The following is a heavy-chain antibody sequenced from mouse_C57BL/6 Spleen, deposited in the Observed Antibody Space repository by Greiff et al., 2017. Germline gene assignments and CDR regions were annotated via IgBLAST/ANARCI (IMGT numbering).Heavy chain of an antibody. Sequence: QVQLQQPGTELVKPGASVKLSCKASGYTFTSYWMHWVKQRPGQGLEWIGNINPSNGGTNYNEKFKSKATLTVDKSSSTAYMQLSSLTSEDSAVYYCARGGAYYSNYVYCDVWGTGTTVTVSS. D-gene: IGHD2-5*01. V-gene: IGHV1-53*01. CDR3: ARGGAYYSNYVYCDV. CDR2: INPSNGGT. J-gene: IGHJ1*03. CDR1: GYTFTSYW.